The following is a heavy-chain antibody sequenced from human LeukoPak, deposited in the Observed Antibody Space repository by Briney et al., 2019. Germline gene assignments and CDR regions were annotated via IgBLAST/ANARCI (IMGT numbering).Heavy chain of an antibody. CDR3: AREMRSSGWYFWRAEGDYYMDV. Sequence: ASVKVSCKASGYTFTSYYMHWVRQAPGQGLEWMGIINPSGGSTSYAQKFQGRVTMTRDMSTSTVYMELSSLRSEDTAVYYCAREMRSSGWYFWRAEGDYYMDVWGKGTTVTVSS. CDR2: INPSGGST. CDR1: GYTFTSYY. V-gene: IGHV1-46*01. J-gene: IGHJ6*03. D-gene: IGHD6-19*01.